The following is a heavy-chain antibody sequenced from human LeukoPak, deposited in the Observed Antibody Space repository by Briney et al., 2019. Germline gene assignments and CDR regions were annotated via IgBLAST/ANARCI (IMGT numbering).Heavy chain of an antibody. CDR3: AKGHDLHFDY. CDR1: GFTFDNYA. J-gene: IGHJ4*02. D-gene: IGHD1-1*01. Sequence: GGSLRLSCTASGFTFDNYAMIWVRQAPGKGLEWVAVISYDGSNKYYADSVKGRFTISRDNSKNTLYLQMNSLRAEDTAVYYCAKGHDLHFDYWGQGTLVTVSS. CDR2: ISYDGSNK. V-gene: IGHV3-30*18.